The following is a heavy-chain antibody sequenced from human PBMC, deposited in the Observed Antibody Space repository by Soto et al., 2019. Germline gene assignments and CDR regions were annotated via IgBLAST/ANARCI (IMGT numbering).Heavy chain of an antibody. V-gene: IGHV4-31*03. CDR2: IYYSGRT. J-gene: IGHJ5*02. D-gene: IGHD6-6*01. CDR3: ARGSFSSSSSWFDP. Sequence: SETLSLTCTVSGGSISSGGYYWSWFRQHPGKGLEWIGYIYYSGRTYYNPSLHSRVSIAVDTTENQFSLKLTSVTAADTSVYYCARGSFSSSSSWFDPWGRGTLVT. CDR1: GGSISSGGYY.